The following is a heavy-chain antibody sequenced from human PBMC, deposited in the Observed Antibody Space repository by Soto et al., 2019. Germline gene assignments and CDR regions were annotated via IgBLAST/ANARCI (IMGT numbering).Heavy chain of an antibody. J-gene: IGHJ6*03. D-gene: IGHD3-3*01. Sequence: GGSLRLSCAASGFTFSDYYMSWIRQAPGKGLEWVSYISSSGSTIYYADSVKGRFTISRDNAKNSLYLQMNSLRAEDTAVYYCARDHMMEWLDRLPYYYYYYMDVWGKGTTVTVSS. V-gene: IGHV3-11*01. CDR1: GFTFSDYY. CDR3: ARDHMMEWLDRLPYYYYYYMDV. CDR2: ISSSGSTI.